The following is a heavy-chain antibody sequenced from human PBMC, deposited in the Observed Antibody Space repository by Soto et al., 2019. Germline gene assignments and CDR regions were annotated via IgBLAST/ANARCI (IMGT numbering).Heavy chain of an antibody. Sequence: SETLSLTCSVSGASVTRDGNCWTWIRHPPGKGLEFVASIYHGGSTFYNPSLRSRVTISLDRSKNQFSLKLTSVTAADTAVYYSDREVDGYSQFDDWGQGTLVTVSS. CDR3: DREVDGYSQFDD. J-gene: IGHJ4*02. CDR2: IYHGGST. D-gene: IGHD4-4*01. CDR1: GASVTRDGNC. V-gene: IGHV4-30-2*01.